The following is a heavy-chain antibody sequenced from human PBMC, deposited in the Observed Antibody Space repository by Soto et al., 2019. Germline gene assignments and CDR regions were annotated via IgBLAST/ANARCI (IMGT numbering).Heavy chain of an antibody. D-gene: IGHD3-16*01. V-gene: IGHV1-18*01. Sequence: ASVRVSCKASGYTFTNFGISWVRQAPGQGLEWMGWISAYNGNTNYAQKFQGRVTMTTDTSTSTAYMEVRSLRFDDTAVYYCARGGNPIDYWGQGTLVTVSS. J-gene: IGHJ4*02. CDR1: GYTFTNFG. CDR3: ARGGNPIDY. CDR2: ISAYNGNT.